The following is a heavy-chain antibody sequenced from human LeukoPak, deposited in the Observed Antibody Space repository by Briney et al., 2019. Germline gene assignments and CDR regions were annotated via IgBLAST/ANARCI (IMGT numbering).Heavy chain of an antibody. J-gene: IGHJ6*03. CDR3: ARGRRTRYCSSTSCYYYYYMDV. D-gene: IGHD2-2*01. CDR2: INPNSGNT. V-gene: IGHV1-8*01. Sequence: GASVKVSCTTSGYTFTSYDINWVRQATGQGLEWMGWINPNSGNTGYTQKFQGRVTMTSQTSISTAYMELSSLRSEDTAVYYCARGRRTRYCSSTSCYYYYYMDVWGKGTTVTVSS. CDR1: GYTFTSYD.